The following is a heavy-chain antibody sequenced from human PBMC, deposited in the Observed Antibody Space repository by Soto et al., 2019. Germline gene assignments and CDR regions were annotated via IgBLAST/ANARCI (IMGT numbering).Heavy chain of an antibody. V-gene: IGHV1-18*01. D-gene: IGHD6-19*01. CDR2: ISAYNGNT. CDR3: ARDRIAVAGTGIRWFDP. J-gene: IGHJ5*02. Sequence: QVQLVQSGAEVKKPGASVKVSCKASGYTFTSYGISWVRQAPGQGLEWMGWISAYNGNTNYAQKLQGRVTMTTDTSTSTAYMEPRSLSSDDTTVYYCARDRIAVAGTGIRWFDPWGQGTLVTVSS. CDR1: GYTFTSYG.